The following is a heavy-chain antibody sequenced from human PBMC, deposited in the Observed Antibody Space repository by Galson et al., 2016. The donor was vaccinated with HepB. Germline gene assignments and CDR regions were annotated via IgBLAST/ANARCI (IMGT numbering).Heavy chain of an antibody. CDR3: ARDRHPYSSGWYFGY. CDR1: GYTFTSYT. Sequence: SVKVSCKASGYTFTSYTMHWVRQAPGQRLEWMGWINVGNDNTQYSQKFQERVTITRDTSASTAYMELSSLRSEDTAVYYCARDRHPYSSGWYFGYWGQGTLVTVSS. D-gene: IGHD6-19*01. J-gene: IGHJ4*02. V-gene: IGHV1-3*01. CDR2: INVGNDNT.